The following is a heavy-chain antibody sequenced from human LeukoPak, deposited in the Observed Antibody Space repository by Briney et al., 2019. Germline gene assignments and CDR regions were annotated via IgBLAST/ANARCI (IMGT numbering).Heavy chain of an antibody. CDR2: ISGSCCST. CDR1: GFIFSSYA. D-gene: IGHD3-3*01. J-gene: IGHJ4*02. Sequence: GCSLRLSCAASGFIFSSYAMSWVRQAPGKGLDGVSAISGSCCSTYYADSVKGRFTISRDNSKNTLYLQMNSLRAEDTAVYYCAKLTRARLRFLEWLANPIDYWGQGTMVTVSS. CDR3: AKLTRARLRFLEWLANPIDY. V-gene: IGHV3-23*01.